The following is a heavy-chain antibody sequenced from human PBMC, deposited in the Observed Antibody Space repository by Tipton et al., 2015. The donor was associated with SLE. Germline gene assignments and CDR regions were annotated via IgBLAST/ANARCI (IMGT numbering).Heavy chain of an antibody. CDR1: GGSISSYY. J-gene: IGHJ4*02. Sequence: TLSLTCTVSGGSISSYYWSWIRQPPGKGLELIGYIYNSVNTNYNPSLKSRVTISVDTSKDQFSLKLSSVTAADTAVYYCATGGGDYWGQGTLVTVSS. CDR3: ATGGGDY. D-gene: IGHD3-16*01. CDR2: IYNSVNT. V-gene: IGHV4-59*01.